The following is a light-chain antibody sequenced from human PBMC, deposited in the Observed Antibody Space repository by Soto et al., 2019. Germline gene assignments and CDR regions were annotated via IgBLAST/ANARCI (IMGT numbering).Light chain of an antibody. V-gene: IGKV3-20*01. CDR1: QSLGSTF. CDR2: GAS. Sequence: EILLTQSPGTLSLSPGDRATLSCRASQSLGSTFLAWYQQKSGQSPRLLIYGASDRATDIPDRFSGSGSGAYFAPTISRLEPEDFAVYFCHQYGTLPLSFGGGTKVEIK. J-gene: IGKJ4*01. CDR3: HQYGTLPLS.